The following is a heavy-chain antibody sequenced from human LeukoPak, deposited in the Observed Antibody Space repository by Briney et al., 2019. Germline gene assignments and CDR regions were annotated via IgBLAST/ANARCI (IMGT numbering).Heavy chain of an antibody. J-gene: IGHJ4*02. D-gene: IGHD2-21*02. CDR3: ARGHIVVLAAPDY. V-gene: IGHV3-74*01. CDR1: GFTFSSYW. CDR2: INNDGSRT. Sequence: GGSLRLSCAASGFTFSSYWMHWVRQAPGKGLVWVSRINNDGSRTTYADSVKGRFTISRDNAKNTLYLQMNSLRAEDTAEYYRARGHIVVLAAPDYWGQGTLVTVSS.